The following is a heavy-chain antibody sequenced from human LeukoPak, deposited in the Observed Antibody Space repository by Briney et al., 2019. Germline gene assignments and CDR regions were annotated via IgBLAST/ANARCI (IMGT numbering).Heavy chain of an antibody. V-gene: IGHV1-2*02. D-gene: IGHD6-19*01. Sequence: ASVKVSCKSSGYKFTAYNIHWIRQAPGQGAEWMGWVNPDSGDTNCTQNYEGRLTLTRDTSVSTVYMELSSLTSGDTAVYYCARVWDASGSSNWFDPWGQGTLVTVSS. J-gene: IGHJ5*02. CDR3: ARVWDASGSSNWFDP. CDR2: VNPDSGDT. CDR1: GYKFTAYN.